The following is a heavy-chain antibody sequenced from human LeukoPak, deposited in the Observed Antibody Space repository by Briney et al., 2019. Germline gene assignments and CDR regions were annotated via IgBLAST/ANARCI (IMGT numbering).Heavy chain of an antibody. V-gene: IGHV1-2*02. CDR2: LNPNSGGT. CDR3: ARVDANTWYGKIDY. D-gene: IGHD6-13*01. J-gene: IGHJ4*02. CDR1: GYTFTAHH. Sequence: ASVKVSCKASGYTFTAHHIHWVRQAPEQGLEWMGWLNPNSGGTNYAQKFQGRVTMTRDTSISTAYMELNSLRSDDTAVYYCARVDANTWYGKIDYWGQGTLVTVSS.